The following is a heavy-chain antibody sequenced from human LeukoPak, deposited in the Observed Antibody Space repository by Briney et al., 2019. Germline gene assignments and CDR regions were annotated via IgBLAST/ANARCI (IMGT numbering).Heavy chain of an antibody. J-gene: IGHJ5*02. V-gene: IGHV3-48*01. D-gene: IGHD3-10*01. CDR1: GFTFSNYS. CDR2: ISSASNTI. CDR3: ARDGWFGDYNWFDP. Sequence: GGSLRLSCAASGFTFSNYSMKWVRQAPGKGLEWISYISSASNTIYYADSVKGRFTISRDNAKNSVYLQMNSLRAEDTAMYYCARDGWFGDYNWFDPGGQGTLVTVS.